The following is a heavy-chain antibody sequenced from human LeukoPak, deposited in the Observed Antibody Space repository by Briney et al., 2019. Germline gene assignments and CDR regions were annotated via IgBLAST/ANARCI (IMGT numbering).Heavy chain of an antibody. CDR3: ARGYSSSWFGYFDY. CDR2: VSPDGSIK. CDR1: GFTFSSYG. V-gene: IGHV3-30*03. Sequence: PRASLRLSCAASGFTFSSYGIHWVRQAPGKGLEWVAVVSPDGSIKYYAESGMGRFTISRDTSKNTEYLQMNSLGTEDTAFYYCARGYSSSWFGYFDYWGQGTLVTVS. D-gene: IGHD6-13*01. J-gene: IGHJ4*02.